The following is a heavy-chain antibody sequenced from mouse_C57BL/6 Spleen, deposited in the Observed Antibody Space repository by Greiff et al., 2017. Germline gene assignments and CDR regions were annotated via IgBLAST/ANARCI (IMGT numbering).Heavy chain of an antibody. Sequence: QVQLQQPGAELVRPGTSVKLSCKASGYTFTSYWMHWVKQRPGQGLEWIGVIDPSDSYTNYNQKFKGKATLTVDTSSSTAYLPLNSLTSEDSAVYFCAMIYYDYDGGFAYWGQGTLVTVSA. CDR2: IDPSDSYT. J-gene: IGHJ3*01. V-gene: IGHV1-59*01. D-gene: IGHD2-4*01. CDR3: AMIYYDYDGGFAY. CDR1: GYTFTSYW.